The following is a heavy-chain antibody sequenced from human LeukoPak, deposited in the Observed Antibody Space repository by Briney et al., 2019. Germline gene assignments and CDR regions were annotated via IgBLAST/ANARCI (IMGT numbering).Heavy chain of an antibody. CDR2: ISSSGSTI. D-gene: IGHD6-13*01. CDR3: ARSTGTLNFDY. J-gene: IGHJ4*02. CDR1: GFTFSDNY. V-gene: IGHV3-11*04. Sequence: GGSLRLSCAASGFTFSDNYMSWIRQAPGKGLEWVSYISSSGSTIYYADSVKGRFTISRDNAQNSLYLQMNSLRAEDTAVYYCARSTGTLNFDYWGQGTLVTVSS.